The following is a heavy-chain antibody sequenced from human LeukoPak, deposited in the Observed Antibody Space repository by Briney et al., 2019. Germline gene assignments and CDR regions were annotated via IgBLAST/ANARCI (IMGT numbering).Heavy chain of an antibody. CDR2: IYYSGST. V-gene: IGHV4-59*01. CDR1: GGSISSYY. CDR3: ARGTRDILTGGNFDY. J-gene: IGHJ4*02. Sequence: SETLSPTCTVSGGSISSYYWSWIRQPPGKGLEWIGYIYYSGSTNYNPSLKSRVTISVDTSKNQFSLKLSSVTAADTAVYYCARGTRDILTGGNFDYWGQGTLVTVSS. D-gene: IGHD3-9*01.